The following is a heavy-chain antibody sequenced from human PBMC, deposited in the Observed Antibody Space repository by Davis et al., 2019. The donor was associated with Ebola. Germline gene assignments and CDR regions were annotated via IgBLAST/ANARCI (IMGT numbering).Heavy chain of an antibody. J-gene: IGHJ4*02. D-gene: IGHD3-3*01. CDR1: GFTFDDYA. CDR3: AKGAIFGPLYYFDY. V-gene: IGHV3-9*01. Sequence: SLKISCAASGFTFDDYAMHWARQAPGKGLEWVSGISWNSGSIGYADSVKGRFTISRDNAKNSLYLQMNSLRAEDTALYYCAKGAIFGPLYYFDYWGQGTLVTVSS. CDR2: ISWNSGSI.